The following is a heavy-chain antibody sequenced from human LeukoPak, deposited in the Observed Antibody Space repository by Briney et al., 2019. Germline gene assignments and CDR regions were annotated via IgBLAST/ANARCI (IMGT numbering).Heavy chain of an antibody. J-gene: IGHJ4*02. CDR1: GGSISSYY. CDR2: IYYSGST. CDR3: ARGGRAYYDILTGYRVPSSFDY. D-gene: IGHD3-9*01. V-gene: IGHV4-59*01. Sequence: SETLSLTCTVSGGSISSYYWSWIRQPPGKGLEWIGYIYYSGSTNYNPSLKSRVTISVDTSKNQFSLKLSSVTAADTAVYYCARGGRAYYDILTGYRVPSSFDYWGQGTLVTVSS.